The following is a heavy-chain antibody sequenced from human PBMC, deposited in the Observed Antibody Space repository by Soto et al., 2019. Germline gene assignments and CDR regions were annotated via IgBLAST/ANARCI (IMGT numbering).Heavy chain of an antibody. V-gene: IGHV1-3*01. J-gene: IGHJ6*02. Sequence: QVQLVQSGAEVKKPGASVRVSCKGSGYTFTTYAIHWVRQAPGQRLEWMGWIDVGTGNTKYSQKFQGRVTITRDTSASTAYMELSSLRFEDTAIYYCASDLGRRGATTSYYYHGVDVWGQGTTVTVSS. CDR2: IDVGTGNT. CDR1: GYTFTTYA. D-gene: IGHD1-26*01. CDR3: ASDLGRRGATTSYYYHGVDV.